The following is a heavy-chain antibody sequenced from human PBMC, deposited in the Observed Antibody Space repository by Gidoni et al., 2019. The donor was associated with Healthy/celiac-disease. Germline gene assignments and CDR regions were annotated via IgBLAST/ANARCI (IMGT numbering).Heavy chain of an antibody. CDR1: GVSFSGYY. CDR2: INHSGST. V-gene: IGHV4-34*01. D-gene: IGHD2-15*01. CDR3: ARSIVVVVAVEDYFDY. Sequence: QVQLQQWGAGLLKPSETLSLTCAFYGVSFSGYYWSWIRQPPGKGLEWFGEINHSGSTNYNPYLKSRVTISVDTSKNQFSLKLSSVTAADTAVYYCARSIVVVVAVEDYFDYWGQGTLVTVSS. J-gene: IGHJ4*02.